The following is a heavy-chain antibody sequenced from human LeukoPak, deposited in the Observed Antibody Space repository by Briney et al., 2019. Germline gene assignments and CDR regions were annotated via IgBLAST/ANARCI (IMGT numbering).Heavy chain of an antibody. V-gene: IGHV4-4*09. Sequence: ASETLSLTCTVSGASIITYYWSWLRQPPGKGLEWIGYIDTSGSTNSNPSLKSRVTISVDASKNQFSLKLSSVTAADTAVYYCATTTKLAWFDPWGQGTLVTVSS. CDR2: IDTSGST. CDR3: ATTTKLAWFDP. D-gene: IGHD1-26*01. CDR1: GASIITYY. J-gene: IGHJ5*02.